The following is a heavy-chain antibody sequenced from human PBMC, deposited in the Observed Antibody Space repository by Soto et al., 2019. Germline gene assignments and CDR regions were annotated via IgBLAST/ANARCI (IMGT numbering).Heavy chain of an antibody. D-gene: IGHD4-17*01. CDR3: AHSSTTVTTLDY. CDR1: GFSLGTSGVG. J-gene: IGHJ4*02. V-gene: IGHV2-5*02. CDR2: IYWDDDK. Sequence: QITLKESGPTLVKPTQTLTLTCTFSGFSLGTSGVGVGWIRQPPGKALEWLALIYWDDDKRYSPSLKSRLIITKDTSKNQVVLTMTNMDPVDTATYYCAHSSTTVTTLDYWGQGTLVTVSS.